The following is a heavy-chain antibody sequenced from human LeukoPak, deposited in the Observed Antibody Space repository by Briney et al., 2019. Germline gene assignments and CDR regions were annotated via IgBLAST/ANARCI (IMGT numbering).Heavy chain of an antibody. CDR3: ATSLSGWFGPSANH. CDR1: GLGISTFE. CDR2: ISPDTRAI. J-gene: IGHJ5*02. V-gene: IGHV3-48*03. D-gene: IGHD6-19*01. Sequence: GGSLRLSCAASGLGISTFEMNWVRQAPGKGLEWVSFISPDTRAIYYADSVKGRFTISRDSATNSLYLQMNNSRSEDTAVYYCATSLSGWFGPSANHWGQGTLVTVSS.